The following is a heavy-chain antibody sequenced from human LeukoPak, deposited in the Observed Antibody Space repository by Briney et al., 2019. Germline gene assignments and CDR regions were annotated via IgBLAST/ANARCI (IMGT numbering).Heavy chain of an antibody. V-gene: IGHV1-2*06. CDR3: ARVKRRLGESSLLFDY. D-gene: IGHD3-16*02. J-gene: IGHJ4*02. CDR2: INPNSGGT. CDR1: GYTFTGYY. Sequence: ASVKVSCKASGYTFTGYYMHWVRQAPGQGLEWMGRINPNSGGTNYAQKFQGRVTTTRDTSISTAYMELSRLRSDDTAVYYCARVKRRLGESSLLFDYWGQGTLVTVSS.